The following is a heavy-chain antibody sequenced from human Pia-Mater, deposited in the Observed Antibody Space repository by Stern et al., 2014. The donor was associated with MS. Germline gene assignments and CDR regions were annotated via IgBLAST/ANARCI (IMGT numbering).Heavy chain of an antibody. CDR1: GFTFGAYA. V-gene: IGHV3-49*05. CDR2: IRSKAYGGTT. D-gene: IGHD3-3*01. Sequence: EVQLVESGGGLVKPGRSLRLSCTASGFTFGAYAMSWFRQAPGKGLAWVGFIRSKAYGGTTEYAASVKGRFTISRDDSKSIAYLQMNSLKTEDTAVYYCTTSIFGVVALGWFDPWGQGTLVTVSS. CDR3: TTSIFGVVALGWFDP. J-gene: IGHJ5*02.